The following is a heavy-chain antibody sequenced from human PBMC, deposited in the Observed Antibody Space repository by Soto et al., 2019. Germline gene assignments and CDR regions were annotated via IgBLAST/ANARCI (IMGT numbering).Heavy chain of an antibody. CDR1: GFTFSNYW. D-gene: IGHD4-17*01. CDR3: ARGTVMDHDFGDH. J-gene: IGHJ4*02. CDR2: ISSDGSST. V-gene: IGHV3-74*01. Sequence: EVQLVESGGGLVQPGGSLRLSCAASGFTFSNYWMHWVRQVPRKGLVWVSRISSDGSSTSYADSVKGRFIISRDNAKNTLYLQVNSLRAEDTAVYYCARGTVMDHDFGDHGGQGTLVAVSS.